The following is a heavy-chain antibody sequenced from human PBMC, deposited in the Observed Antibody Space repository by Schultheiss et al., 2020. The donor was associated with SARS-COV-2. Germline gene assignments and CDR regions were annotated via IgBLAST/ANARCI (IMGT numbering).Heavy chain of an antibody. CDR1: GFTFSNAW. Sequence: GESLKISCAASGFTFSNAWMSWVRQAPGKGLEWVGRIKSKTDGGTTDYAAPVKGRFTISRDDSKNTLYLQMSSLKTEDTAVYYCTTEHIVAVYYYYGMDVWGQGTTVTVSS. CDR2: IKSKTDGGTT. D-gene: IGHD5-12*01. V-gene: IGHV3-15*01. J-gene: IGHJ6*02. CDR3: TTEHIVAVYYYYGMDV.